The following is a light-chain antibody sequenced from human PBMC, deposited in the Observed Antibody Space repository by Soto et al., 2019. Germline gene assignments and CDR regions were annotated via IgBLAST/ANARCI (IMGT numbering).Light chain of an antibody. Sequence: QSALTQPASVSGSPGQSITISCTGTSSDVGSYNLVSWYQQHPGNAPKLMIYEVSKRPSGVSNRFSGSKSGNTASLTISGLQAEDEADYCCCSYAGSSTWVFGGGTKLTVL. CDR2: EVS. V-gene: IGLV2-23*02. J-gene: IGLJ3*02. CDR3: CSYAGSSTWV. CDR1: SSDVGSYNL.